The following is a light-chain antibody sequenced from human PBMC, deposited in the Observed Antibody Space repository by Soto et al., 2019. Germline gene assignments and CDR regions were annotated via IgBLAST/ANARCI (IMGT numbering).Light chain of an antibody. J-gene: IGKJ3*01. Sequence: EIVLTQSPGTLSFSPGERATLSCRASQSVSSSSLAWYQQKPGQAPRLLIYGASSRATGIPDRFSGSGSGRDFTLTISRLEPEDFAVYYCQQYGSSLFTFGPGTKWHIQ. CDR1: QSVSSSS. CDR3: QQYGSSLFT. V-gene: IGKV3-20*01. CDR2: GAS.